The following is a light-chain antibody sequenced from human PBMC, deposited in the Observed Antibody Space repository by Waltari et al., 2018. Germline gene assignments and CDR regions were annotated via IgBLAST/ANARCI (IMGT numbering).Light chain of an antibody. CDR3: LQDSNYPFT. CDR2: AAS. V-gene: IGKV1-6*02. J-gene: IGKJ3*01. CDR1: QGIRND. Sequence: AIQMTQSPSSLSASVGDRVTITCRASQGIRNDLGWYQHKPGKPPKLLIYAASTLQTGVPSRFSGSGFGTDFTLTISSLQPADFATYYCLQDSNYPFTFGPGTKVDIK.